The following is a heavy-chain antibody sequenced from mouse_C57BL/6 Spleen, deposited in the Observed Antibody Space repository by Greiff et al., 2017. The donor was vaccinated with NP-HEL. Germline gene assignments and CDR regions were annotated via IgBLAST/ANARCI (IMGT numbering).Heavy chain of an antibody. J-gene: IGHJ2*01. CDR1: GFNIKNNY. V-gene: IGHV14-3*01. CDR2: IDPANGNT. CDR3: ASSGSLDY. Sequence: VQLQQSVAELVRPGASVKLSCTASGFNIKNNYMHWVKQRPEQGLEWIGRIDPANGNTKYAPKFQGKATITADTSSNTAYLQLSSLTSEDTAIYYCASSGSLDYWGQGTTLTVSS. D-gene: IGHD1-3*01.